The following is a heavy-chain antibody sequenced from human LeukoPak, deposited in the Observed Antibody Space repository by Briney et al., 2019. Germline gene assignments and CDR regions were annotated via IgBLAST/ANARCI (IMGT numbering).Heavy chain of an antibody. CDR1: GYTFTSYG. Sequence: EASVKVSCKASGYTFTSYGISWVRQAPGQGLEWMGWISAYNGNTNYAQKLQGRVTMTTDTSTSTAYMELRSLRSDDTAVYYCARGLGSWLSGYYFDYWGQGTLVTVSS. J-gene: IGHJ4*02. CDR2: ISAYNGNT. V-gene: IGHV1-18*01. D-gene: IGHD6-13*01. CDR3: ARGLGSWLSGYYFDY.